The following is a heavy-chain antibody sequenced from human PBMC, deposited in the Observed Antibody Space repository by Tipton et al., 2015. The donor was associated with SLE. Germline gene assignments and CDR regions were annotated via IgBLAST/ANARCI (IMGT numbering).Heavy chain of an antibody. CDR3: ARVQAYEGFDP. Sequence: TLSLTCTVSGFSISTGYYWGWIRQPPGKGLEWIGEISPSVSTNYNPSLKSRVTISVDTSKNQYSLKLNSVIAADTAVYYCARVQAYEGFDPWGQGTLVTVSS. V-gene: IGHV4-38-2*02. J-gene: IGHJ5*02. CDR1: GFSISTGYY. CDR2: ISPSVST. D-gene: IGHD3-16*01.